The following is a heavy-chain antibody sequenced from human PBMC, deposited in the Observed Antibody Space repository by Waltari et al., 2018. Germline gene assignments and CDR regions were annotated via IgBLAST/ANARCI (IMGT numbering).Heavy chain of an antibody. Sequence: QVQLQESGPGLVKPSQTLSLTCTVSGGSISSGSYSWSWIRQPAGKRLEWIGRISTSVSASYSPSLKSRVSISLDASNNQFSLDLSSVTAADTAVYYCARGSWTPDFRYNSGFYFFDYWGQGTLVTVSS. D-gene: IGHD6-19*01. CDR1: GGSISSGSYS. J-gene: IGHJ4*02. CDR2: ISTSVSA. V-gene: IGHV4-61*02. CDR3: ARGSWTPDFRYNSGFYFFDY.